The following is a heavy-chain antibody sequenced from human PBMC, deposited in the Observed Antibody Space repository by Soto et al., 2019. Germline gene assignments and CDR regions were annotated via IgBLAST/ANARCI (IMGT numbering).Heavy chain of an antibody. CDR1: GASIRGSCYY. CDR3: ATSQKGYNWNYFDH. CDR2: VLYTGFT. D-gene: IGHD1-20*01. V-gene: IGHV4-39*01. Sequence: KASETRSLTCAVSGASIRGSCYYWAWLRQSPGKGPEWIESVLYTGFTSYNPSLESRVSVSVDTSKSQFSLKRSAVNAADTAVYYCATSQKGYNWNYFDHWGQGALVTVSS. J-gene: IGHJ4*02.